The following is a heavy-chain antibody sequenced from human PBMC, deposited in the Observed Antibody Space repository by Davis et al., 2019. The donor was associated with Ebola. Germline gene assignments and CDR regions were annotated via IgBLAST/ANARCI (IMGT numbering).Heavy chain of an antibody. V-gene: IGHV3-74*01. Sequence: HTGGSLRLSCAASGFTFSSYWMHWVRQAPGKGLVWVSRINSDGSSTSYADSVKGRFTISRDNAKNSLYLQMNSLRAEDTAVYYCARISCTSTSCYSGNYYYYYGVDVWGQGTTVTVSS. CDR1: GFTFSSYW. CDR2: INSDGSST. CDR3: ARISCTSTSCYSGNYYYYYGVDV. J-gene: IGHJ6*02. D-gene: IGHD2-2*01.